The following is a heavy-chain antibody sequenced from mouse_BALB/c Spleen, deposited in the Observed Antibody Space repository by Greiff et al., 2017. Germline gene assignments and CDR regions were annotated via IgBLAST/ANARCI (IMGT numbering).Heavy chain of an antibody. CDR1: GYSFTGYF. Sequence: VQLQQSGPELVKPGASVKISCKASGYSFTGYFMNWVMQSHGKSLEWIGRINPYNGDTFYNQKFKGKATLTVDKSSSTAHMELRSLASEDSAVYYCARSGDGNYFDYWGQGTTLTVSS. J-gene: IGHJ2*01. D-gene: IGHD2-1*01. CDR2: INPYNGDT. CDR3: ARSGDGNYFDY. V-gene: IGHV1-20*02.